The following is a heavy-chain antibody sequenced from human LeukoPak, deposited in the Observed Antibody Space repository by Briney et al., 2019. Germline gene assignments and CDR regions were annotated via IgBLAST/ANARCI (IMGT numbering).Heavy chain of an antibody. CDR1: GYTFTSYS. Sequence: EASVKVSCKASGYTFTSYSFSWVRQAPGQGLEWVGWIRAYNANTDYAQKVQGRVTMTTDTSTSTAYMELRSLRSDDTAMYYCVRDRYCSSSSCNPAARGYFLYWGQGTLVTVSS. J-gene: IGHJ1*01. V-gene: IGHV1-18*01. CDR2: IRAYNANT. D-gene: IGHD2-2*01. CDR3: VRDRYCSSSSCNPAARGYFLY.